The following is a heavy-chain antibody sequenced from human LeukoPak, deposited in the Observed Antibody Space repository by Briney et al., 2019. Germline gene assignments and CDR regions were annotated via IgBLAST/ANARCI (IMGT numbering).Heavy chain of an antibody. Sequence: PSETLSLTCSVSGASINGYFWNWVRQTPEKALEWIGYVSHTGATTNNPSLKSRVSITIDTSKSQISLSMTSVTAADSALYYCARDRRGSYYTFDLWGPGTIVSVS. CDR1: GASINGYF. V-gene: IGHV4-59*01. D-gene: IGHD1-26*01. CDR2: VSHTGAT. J-gene: IGHJ3*01. CDR3: ARDRRGSYYTFDL.